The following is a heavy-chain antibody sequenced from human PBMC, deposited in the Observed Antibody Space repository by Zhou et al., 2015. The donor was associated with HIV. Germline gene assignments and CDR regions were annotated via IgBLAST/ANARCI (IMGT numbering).Heavy chain of an antibody. V-gene: IGHV1-69*06. CDR3: ARGGDYSNYGSQYHGMDV. CDR2: IIPIFGTA. J-gene: IGHJ6*02. Sequence: QVQLLQSGPEVRKPGSSVKVSCKASGGTFSGSDLSWVRQAPGQGLEWMGGIIPIFGTADYAQKFQDRVTITADTSTNTAYMEMRSLTSEDTAVFYCARGGDYSNYGSQYHGMDVWGQGTTVTVSS. CDR1: GGTFSGSD. D-gene: IGHD4-11*01.